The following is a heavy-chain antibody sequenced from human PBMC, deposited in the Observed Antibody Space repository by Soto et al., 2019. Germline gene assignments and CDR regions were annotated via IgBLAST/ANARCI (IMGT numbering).Heavy chain of an antibody. V-gene: IGHV7-4-1*01. CDR1: GYTFTSYA. CDR3: ARGGYCSSTSCYPGGDWFDP. J-gene: IGHJ5*02. Sequence: VASVKVSCKASGYTFTSYAMNWVRQAPGQGLEWMGWINTNTGNPTYAQGFTERFVFSLDTSVSTAYLQICSLKAEDTAVYYCARGGYCSSTSCYPGGDWFDPWGQGTLVTVSS. D-gene: IGHD2-2*01. CDR2: INTNTGNP.